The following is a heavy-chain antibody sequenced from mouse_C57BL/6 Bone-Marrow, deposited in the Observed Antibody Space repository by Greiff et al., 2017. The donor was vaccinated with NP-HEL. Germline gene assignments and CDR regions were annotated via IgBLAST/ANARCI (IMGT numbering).Heavy chain of an antibody. CDR2: IDPNSGGT. CDR1: GFTFTSYL. Sequence: VQLQQPGAELVKPGASVKLSCEASGFTFTSYLMHWVKQRPGRGLEWIGRIDPNSGGTKYNEKFKSKATLTADKPSSTAYMQLNSLTSEDSAVYYCGGKYYGRYSFDYWGQGTTLTVSS. V-gene: IGHV1-72*01. J-gene: IGHJ2*01. CDR3: GGKYYGRYSFDY. D-gene: IGHD1-1*01.